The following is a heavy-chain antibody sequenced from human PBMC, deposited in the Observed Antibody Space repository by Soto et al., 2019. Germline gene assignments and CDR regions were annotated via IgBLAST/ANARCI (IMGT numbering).Heavy chain of an antibody. Sequence: EVQLVESGGGLVQPGGSLRLSCGVSGFTVSSSYMSWVRQAPGKGLEWVSILYSGGDTYYADSVKGRFTISRDNSKNTLYLQSNSLRVEDTAVYFCARHADWESPFDYWGQGTLVTVSS. D-gene: IGHD1-26*01. CDR2: LYSGGDT. CDR1: GFTVSSSY. V-gene: IGHV3-66*04. J-gene: IGHJ4*02. CDR3: ARHADWESPFDY.